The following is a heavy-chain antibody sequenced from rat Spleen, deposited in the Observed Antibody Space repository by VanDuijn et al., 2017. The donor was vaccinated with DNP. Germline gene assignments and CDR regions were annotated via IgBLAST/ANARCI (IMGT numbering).Heavy chain of an antibody. J-gene: IGHJ3*01. D-gene: IGHD4-1*01. CDR1: GFTFSSYD. Sequence: EVQLVESGGGLLQPGRSLKLSCAASGFTFSSYDMAWVRQAPSKGLEWVASVNTGGGITYYPDSVKGRFTISRDHATNTLYLRLNSLRSEDTAIYYCAIGFGWFAYWGQGTLVTVSS. V-gene: IGHV5S13*01. CDR3: AIGFGWFAY. CDR2: VNTGGGIT.